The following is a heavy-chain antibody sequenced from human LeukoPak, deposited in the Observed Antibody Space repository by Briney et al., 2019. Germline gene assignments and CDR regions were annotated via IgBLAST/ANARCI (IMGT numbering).Heavy chain of an antibody. CDR2: IYYSGST. CDR1: GGSISSSSYY. CDR3: ARDRGGIAAPGGFDY. Sequence: PSETLSLTCTVSGGSISSSSYYWGWIRQPPGKGLEWIGYIYYSGSTNYNPSLKSRVTISVDTSKNQFSLKLSSVTAADTAVYYCARDRGGIAAPGGFDYWGQGTLVTVSS. V-gene: IGHV4-61*01. D-gene: IGHD6-13*01. J-gene: IGHJ4*02.